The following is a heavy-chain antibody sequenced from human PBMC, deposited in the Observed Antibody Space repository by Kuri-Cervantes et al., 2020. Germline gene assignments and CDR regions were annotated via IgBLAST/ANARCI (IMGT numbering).Heavy chain of an antibody. CDR2: IYHSGST. D-gene: IGHD1-26*01. CDR1: GGSISSSSYY. CDR3: ARRSVGGSYSFDY. Sequence: SETLSLTCTVSGGSISSSSYYWGWIRQPPGKGLEWIGSIYHSGSTYYNPSLKSRVTISVDTSKNQFSLKLSSVTAADTAVHYCARRSVGGSYSFDYWGQGTLVTVSS. J-gene: IGHJ4*02. V-gene: IGHV4-39*07.